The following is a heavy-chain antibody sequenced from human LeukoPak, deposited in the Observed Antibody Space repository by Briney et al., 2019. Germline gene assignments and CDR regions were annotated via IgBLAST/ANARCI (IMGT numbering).Heavy chain of an antibody. Sequence: SETLSLTCTVSGGSISSGDYYWSWIRQPPGKGLEWIGYIYYSGSTYYNPSLKSRVTISVDTSKNQFSLKLSSVTAADTAVYYCARGGVVVPAARKDDWFDPWGQGTLVTVSS. J-gene: IGHJ5*02. CDR3: ARGGVVVPAARKDDWFDP. V-gene: IGHV4-30-4*01. CDR1: GGSISSGDYY. D-gene: IGHD2-2*01. CDR2: IYYSGST.